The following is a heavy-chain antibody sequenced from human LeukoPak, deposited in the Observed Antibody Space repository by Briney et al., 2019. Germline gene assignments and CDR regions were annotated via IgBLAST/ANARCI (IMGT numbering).Heavy chain of an antibody. Sequence: ASVKVSCKVSGYTLTELSMHWMRQAPGKGLEWMGGFDPEDGETIYAQKFQGRVTMTEDTSTDTAYMELSSLRSEDTAVYYCATATFMVRGVKPLDYWGQGTLVTVSS. D-gene: IGHD3-10*01. CDR1: GYTLTELS. J-gene: IGHJ4*02. CDR2: FDPEDGET. V-gene: IGHV1-24*01. CDR3: ATATFMVRGVKPLDY.